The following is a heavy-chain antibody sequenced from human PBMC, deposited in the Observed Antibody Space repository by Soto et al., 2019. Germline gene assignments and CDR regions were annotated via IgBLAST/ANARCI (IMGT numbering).Heavy chain of an antibody. CDR3: ARQPRWLQSYHYYGMDV. Sequence: GESLKISCKGSGYSFTSYWISWVRQMPGKGLEWMGRIDPSDSYTNYSPSFQGHVTISADKSISTAYLQWSSLKASDTAMYYCARQPRWLQSYHYYGMDVWGQGTTVTVSS. CDR1: GYSFTSYW. CDR2: IDPSDSYT. V-gene: IGHV5-10-1*01. D-gene: IGHD5-12*01. J-gene: IGHJ6*02.